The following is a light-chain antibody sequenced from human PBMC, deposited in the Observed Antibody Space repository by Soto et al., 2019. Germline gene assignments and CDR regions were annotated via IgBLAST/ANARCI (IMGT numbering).Light chain of an antibody. V-gene: IGKV1-5*03. CDR1: QTISSW. Sequence: QSASPMSGSVLERVPSVCRCSQTISSWLAWYQQQPGKAPKLLSYKASTLKSGVPSRFSGSGSETEFPLTISSLPPDAFATYYCQHYNSYSEAFGQGTKVDIK. CDR2: KAS. CDR3: QHYNSYSEA. J-gene: IGKJ1*01.